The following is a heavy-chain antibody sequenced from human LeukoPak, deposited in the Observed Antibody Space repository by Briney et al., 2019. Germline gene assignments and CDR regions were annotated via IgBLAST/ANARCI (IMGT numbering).Heavy chain of an antibody. CDR3: ARDLDSSGYYSPPD. D-gene: IGHD3-22*01. J-gene: IGHJ4*02. CDR1: GFTVNSNY. Sequence: PGGSLRLSCAASGFTVNSNYMSWVRQAPGKGLEWVSVIYSGGSTYYADSVKGRFTISRDNSKNTLYLQMNSLRAEDTAVYYCARDLDSSGYYSPPDWGQGTLVTVSS. V-gene: IGHV3-53*01. CDR2: IYSGGST.